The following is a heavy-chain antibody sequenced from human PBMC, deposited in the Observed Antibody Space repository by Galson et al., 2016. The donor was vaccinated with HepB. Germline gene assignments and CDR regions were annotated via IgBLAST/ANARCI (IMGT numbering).Heavy chain of an antibody. CDR1: GFTFRRYA. D-gene: IGHD7-27*01. V-gene: IGHV3-23*01. CDR3: AKDGFTGVGFPEFDY. Sequence: SLRLSCAASGFTFRRYAMNWVRQAPGKGLEWVSHISGSGVSKSYPDPGKGGLTFPRDISKNTRFRQLTSLRVGDRAVYYCAKDGFTGVGFPEFDYWGQGTLVTVSS. CDR2: ISGSGVSK. J-gene: IGHJ4*02.